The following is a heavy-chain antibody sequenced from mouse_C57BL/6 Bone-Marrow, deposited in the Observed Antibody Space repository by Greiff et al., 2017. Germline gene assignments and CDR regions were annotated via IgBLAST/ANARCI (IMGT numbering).Heavy chain of an antibody. J-gene: IGHJ4*01. D-gene: IGHD2-4*01. CDR2: IDPSDSYT. CDR3: ARDDYDVYYAMDY. V-gene: IGHV1-50*01. Sequence: VQLQQPGAELVKPGASVKLSCKASGYTFTSYWMQWVKQRPGQGLEWIGEIDPSDSYTNYNQKFKGKATLTVDTSSSTAYMQLISLTSEDSAVYYCARDDYDVYYAMDYWGQGTSVTVSS. CDR1: GYTFTSYW.